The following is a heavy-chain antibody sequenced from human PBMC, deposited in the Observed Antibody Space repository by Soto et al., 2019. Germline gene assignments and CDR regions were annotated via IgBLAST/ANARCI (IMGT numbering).Heavy chain of an antibody. CDR3: ARDRFLEWLLYRYAYYYGMDV. D-gene: IGHD3-3*01. CDR2: ISAYNGNT. Sequence: ASVKVSSKASCYTFTSYGISWVRQAPGQGLEWMGWISAYNGNTNYAQKLQGRVTMTTDTSTSTAYMELRSLRSDDTAVYYCARDRFLEWLLYRYAYYYGMDVWGQGTTVTVSS. J-gene: IGHJ6*02. CDR1: CYTFTSYG. V-gene: IGHV1-18*01.